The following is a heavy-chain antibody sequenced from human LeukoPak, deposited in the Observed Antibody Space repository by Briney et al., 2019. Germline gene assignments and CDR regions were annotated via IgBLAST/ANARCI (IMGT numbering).Heavy chain of an antibody. CDR1: GYTFTDNF. CDR2: MNGNSGVT. D-gene: IGHD7-27*01. Sequence: ASEKVSCKASGYTFTDNFIHWVRQAPRQGPEWMGRMNGNSGVTMYAQTLQDRVTMTTDTSISTAYMELSRLTSDDTAVYYCARDLSSTSNWEFDYSGQGTLVTVSS. CDR3: ARDLSSTSNWEFDY. J-gene: IGHJ4*02. V-gene: IGHV1-2*06.